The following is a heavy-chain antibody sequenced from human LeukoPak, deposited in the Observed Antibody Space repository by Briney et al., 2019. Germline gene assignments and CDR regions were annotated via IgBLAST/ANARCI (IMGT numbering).Heavy chain of an antibody. CDR3: ARDGITMVRGGNYYYYYMDV. D-gene: IGHD3-10*01. J-gene: IGHJ6*03. CDR1: GGSISSSSYY. V-gene: IGHV4-39*07. CDR2: IYYSGST. Sequence: SETLSLTCTVSGGSISSSSYYWGWIRQPPGKGLEWIGSIYYSGSTYYNPSLKSRITISVDTSKNQFSLKLSSVTAADTAVYYCARDGITMVRGGNYYYYYMDVWGKGTTVTISS.